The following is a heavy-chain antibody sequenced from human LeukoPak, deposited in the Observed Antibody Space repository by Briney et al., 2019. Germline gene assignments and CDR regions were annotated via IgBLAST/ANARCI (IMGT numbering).Heavy chain of an antibody. D-gene: IGHD6-19*01. J-gene: IGHJ4*02. Sequence: SETLSLTCTVSGGSISSYYWSLIRQPPGKGLEWIGHIYYSGSTNYNPSLKSRVTISVDTSKNQFSLKLSSVTAADTAVYYCARSSSGWYGYYFDYWGQGTLVTVSS. V-gene: IGHV4-59*01. CDR3: ARSSSGWYGYYFDY. CDR2: IYYSGST. CDR1: GGSISSYY.